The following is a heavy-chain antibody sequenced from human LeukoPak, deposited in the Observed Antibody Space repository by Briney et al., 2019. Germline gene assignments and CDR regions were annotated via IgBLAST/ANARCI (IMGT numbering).Heavy chain of an antibody. V-gene: IGHV4-59*01. CDR2: LFYSGST. J-gene: IGHJ4*02. Sequence: SETLSLTCTVSGGSINSYYWSWIRQPPGKGLEWIAYLFYSGSTDYNPSLESRVTISVDTSKNQYSLKLRSVTAADTAVYYCATVAAIRGVTYFDYWGEGTLVTVST. CDR1: GGSINSYY. D-gene: IGHD5-24*01. CDR3: ATVAAIRGVTYFDY.